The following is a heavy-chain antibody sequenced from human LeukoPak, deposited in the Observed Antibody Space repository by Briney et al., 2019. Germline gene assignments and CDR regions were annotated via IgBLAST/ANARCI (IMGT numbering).Heavy chain of an antibody. CDR2: IKQDGSEK. Sequence: PGGSLRLSCAASGFTFSSYWMSWVRQAPGKGLEWVANIKQDGSEKYYVDSVKGRFTISRDNAKNSLYLQMNSLRAEDTAVYYCAKDRPEYSSSPNWFDPWGQGTLVTVSS. CDR3: AKDRPEYSSSPNWFDP. CDR1: GFTFSSYW. J-gene: IGHJ5*02. V-gene: IGHV3-7*03. D-gene: IGHD6-6*01.